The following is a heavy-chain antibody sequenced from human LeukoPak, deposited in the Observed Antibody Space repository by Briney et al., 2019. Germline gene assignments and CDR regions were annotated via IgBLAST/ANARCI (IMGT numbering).Heavy chain of an antibody. CDR1: GGSFSGYY. CDR2: INHSGST. D-gene: IGHD2-2*01. J-gene: IGHJ5*02. Sequence: SETLSLTCGVYGGSFSGYYWSWIRQPPGKGLEWIGEINHSGSTNYNPSLKSRVTISVDTSKNQFSLKLSSVTAADTAVYYCARVLSSTRGPGRFDPWGQGTLVTVSS. V-gene: IGHV4-34*01. CDR3: ARVLSSTRGPGRFDP.